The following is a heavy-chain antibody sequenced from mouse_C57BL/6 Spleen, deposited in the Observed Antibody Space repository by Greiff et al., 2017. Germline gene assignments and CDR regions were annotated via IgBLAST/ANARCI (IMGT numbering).Heavy chain of an antibody. CDR2: INPNNGGT. D-gene: IGHD2-3*01. V-gene: IGHV1-26*01. J-gene: IGHJ2*01. CDR3: ARDDGFDY. Sequence: EVQLQQSGPELVKPGASVKISCKASGYTLTDYYMNWVKQSHGKSLEWIGDINPNNGGTSYNQKFKGKATLTVDKSSSTAYMELRSLTSEDSAVYYCARDDGFDYWGQGTTLTVSS. CDR1: GYTLTDYY.